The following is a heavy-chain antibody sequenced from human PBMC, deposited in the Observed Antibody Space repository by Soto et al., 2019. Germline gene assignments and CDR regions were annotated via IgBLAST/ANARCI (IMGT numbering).Heavy chain of an antibody. J-gene: IGHJ6*02. V-gene: IGHV5-51*01. CDR2: IYPGDSDT. CDR3: VRGYQLPHYYYGMDV. D-gene: IGHD2-2*01. CDR1: GYSFTSYW. Sequence: GESLKISCKGSGYSFTSYWIGWVRQMPGKGLEWMGIIYPGDSDTRYSPSFQGQVTISADKSISTAYLQWSSLKASDTAMYYCVRGYQLPHYYYGMDVWGQGTTVTVSS.